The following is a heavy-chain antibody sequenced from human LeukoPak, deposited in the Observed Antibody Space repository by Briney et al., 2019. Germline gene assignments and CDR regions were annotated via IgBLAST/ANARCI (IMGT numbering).Heavy chain of an antibody. Sequence: SCKVSGYTLTELSMHWVRQAPGKGLEWVALISYDGSNKYYADSVKGRFTISRDNSKNTLYLQMNSLRAEDTAVYYCARDGSARGIYGMDVWGQGTTVTVSS. CDR2: ISYDGSNK. V-gene: IGHV3-30-3*01. CDR1: GYTLTELS. J-gene: IGHJ6*02. CDR3: ARDGSARGIYGMDV. D-gene: IGHD6-13*01.